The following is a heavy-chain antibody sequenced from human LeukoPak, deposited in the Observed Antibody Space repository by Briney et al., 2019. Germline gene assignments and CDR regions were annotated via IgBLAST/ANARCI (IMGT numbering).Heavy chain of an antibody. J-gene: IGHJ4*02. V-gene: IGHV4-34*01. D-gene: IGHD2-2*02. CDR1: GGSFSGYY. Sequence: SETLSLTCAVSGGSFSGYYWSWIRQPPGKGLEWIGEINHSGSTNYNPSLKSRVTISVDTSKNQFSLKLSSVTAADTAVYYCARSALSRYLLFDYWGQGTLVTVSS. CDR3: ARSALSRYLLFDY. CDR2: INHSGST.